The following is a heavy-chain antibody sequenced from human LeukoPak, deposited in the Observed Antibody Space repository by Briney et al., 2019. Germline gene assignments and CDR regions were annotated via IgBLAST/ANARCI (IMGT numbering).Heavy chain of an antibody. Sequence: SETLSLTCTVSGDSISSGDYYWSWIRQPPGKELEWIGYIYYSGSTNYNPSLKSRVTISVDTSKNQISLKMSSVTTADTAVYYCARHNGWLYYWGQGTLVTVSS. CDR1: GDSISSGDYY. V-gene: IGHV4-61*08. CDR2: IYYSGST. CDR3: ARHNGWLYY. J-gene: IGHJ4*02. D-gene: IGHD6-19*01.